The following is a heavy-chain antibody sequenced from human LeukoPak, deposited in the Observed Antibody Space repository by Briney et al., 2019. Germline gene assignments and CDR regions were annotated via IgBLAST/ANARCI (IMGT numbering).Heavy chain of an antibody. CDR1: GGSISSGGYS. J-gene: IGHJ3*02. CDR2: IYYSGST. V-gene: IGHV4-30-4*07. D-gene: IGHD3-9*01. CDR3: ARDILTGLGTFDI. Sequence: PSQTLSLTCAVSGGSISSGGYSWSWIRQPPGKGLEWIGYIYYSGSTYYNPSLKSRITISVDTSKNQFSLKLSSVTAADTAVYYCARDILTGLGTFDIWGQGTMVTVSS.